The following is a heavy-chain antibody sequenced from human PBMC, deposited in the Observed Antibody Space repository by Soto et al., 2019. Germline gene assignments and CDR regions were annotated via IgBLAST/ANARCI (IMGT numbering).Heavy chain of an antibody. Sequence: PGGSLRLSCAASGFTFSRYAMHWIRQAPGKGLEYVSAISSNGGSTYYANSVKGRFTISRDNSKNTLYLQMGSLRAEDMAVYYCAARYCSGGSCYYDYWGQGTLVTVSS. V-gene: IGHV3-64*01. CDR1: GFTFSRYA. CDR2: ISSNGGST. J-gene: IGHJ4*02. CDR3: AARYCSGGSCYYDY. D-gene: IGHD2-15*01.